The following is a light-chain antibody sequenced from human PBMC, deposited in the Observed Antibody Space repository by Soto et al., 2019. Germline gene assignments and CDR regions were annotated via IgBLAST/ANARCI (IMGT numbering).Light chain of an antibody. CDR2: GAS. CDR1: QSVTSSY. CDR3: QQYGSSPFT. J-gene: IGKJ3*01. Sequence: EIVLTQSPGTLSLSPGERATLSCRASQSVTSSYLAWYQQKPGQAPRLLIYGASSRATGISDRFSGSGSGTGFTLTISRLEPEDFGVYYCQQYGSSPFTFGPGTKVDIK. V-gene: IGKV3-20*01.